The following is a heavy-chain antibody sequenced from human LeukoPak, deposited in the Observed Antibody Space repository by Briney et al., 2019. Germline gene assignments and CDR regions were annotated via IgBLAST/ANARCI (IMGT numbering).Heavy chain of an antibody. D-gene: IGHD5-18*01. CDR3: AKDGYSYGYYFDY. J-gene: IGHJ4*02. CDR1: GFTFSSYW. Sequence: GGSLRLSCAASGFTFSSYWMHWVRQAPGKGLVWVSRINSDGSSTSYADSVKGRFTISRDNAKNTLYLQMNSLRAEDTAVYYCAKDGYSYGYYFDYWGQGTLVTVSS. CDR2: INSDGSST. V-gene: IGHV3-74*01.